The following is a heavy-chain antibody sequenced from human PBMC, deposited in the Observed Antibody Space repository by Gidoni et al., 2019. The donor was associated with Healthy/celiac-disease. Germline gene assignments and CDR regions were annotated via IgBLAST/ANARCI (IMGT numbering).Heavy chain of an antibody. V-gene: IGHV4-59*01. J-gene: IGHJ6*02. CDR3: ARSYYDFRSGYYYGMDV. Sequence: VQLHDSGPGLVKPSATLSPPCPVFGGSFSTYYWSWIRQPPGKGLEWIGYIYYSGSTNYNPYHKSRITISVNTSKNQFSLKLSSVTAADTAVYYCARSYYDFRSGYYYGMDVWGQGTTVTVSS. D-gene: IGHD3-3*01. CDR2: IYYSGST. CDR1: GGSFSTYY.